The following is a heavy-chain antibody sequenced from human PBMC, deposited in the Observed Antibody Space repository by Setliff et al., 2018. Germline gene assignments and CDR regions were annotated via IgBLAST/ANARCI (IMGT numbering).Heavy chain of an antibody. V-gene: IGHV3-33*01. J-gene: IGHJ4*02. CDR1: GLTLINNG. D-gene: IGHD6-13*01. CDR2: IWHDGTNK. Sequence: GGSLRLSCAASGLTLINNGFHWVRQAPGKGLEWVAIIWHDGTNKYYADSVKGRFDISRDSSKNTVYLQMNSLTAEDTAMYYCARGDIAAAGPYFDYWGQGTLVTVSS. CDR3: ARGDIAAAGPYFDY.